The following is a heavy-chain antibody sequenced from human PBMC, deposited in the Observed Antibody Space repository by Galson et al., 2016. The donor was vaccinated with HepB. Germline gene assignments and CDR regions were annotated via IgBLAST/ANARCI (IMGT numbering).Heavy chain of an antibody. CDR3: ARMYYYGTGRYYNRNLFDS. D-gene: IGHD3-10*01. Sequence: SLRLSCAASGFTFSTYWMSWVRQAPGKGLEWVTNIKQDGSEKNYVGSVEGRFAISRDNAKNSLYLHMTSLRVDDTALDYCARMYYYGTGRYYNRNLFDSWGQGIQVTVSS. CDR1: GFTFSTYW. V-gene: IGHV3-7*01. J-gene: IGHJ4*02. CDR2: IKQDGSEK.